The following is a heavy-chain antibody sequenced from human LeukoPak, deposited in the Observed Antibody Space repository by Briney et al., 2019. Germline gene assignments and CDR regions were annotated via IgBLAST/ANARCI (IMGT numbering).Heavy chain of an antibody. D-gene: IGHD3-3*01. CDR1: GYTLTELS. J-gene: IGHJ3*02. CDR3: ATVEWLDAFDI. Sequence: ASVRVSCKVSGYTLTELSMHWVRQAPGKGLEWMGGFDPEDGETIYAQKYQGRVTMTEDTSTDTAYMELSSLRSEDTAAYYCATVEWLDAFDIWGQGTMVTVSS. V-gene: IGHV1-24*01. CDR2: FDPEDGET.